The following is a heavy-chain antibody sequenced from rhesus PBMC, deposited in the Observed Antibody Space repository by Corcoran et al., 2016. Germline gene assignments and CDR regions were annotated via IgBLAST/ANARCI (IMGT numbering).Heavy chain of an antibody. J-gene: IGHJ4*01. D-gene: IGHD2-21*01. Sequence: QVQLQESGPGLVKPSETLSHTCVGSGYSISSGYYWCWIRHPPGKGLEWIGYIGGSSGSTYYNPSLKSRVTISKDTSKNQFSLKLSSVTAADTAVYYCARRMVVVTPFDYWGQGVLVTVSS. V-gene: IGHV4-99*01. CDR3: ARRMVVVTPFDY. CDR1: GYSISSGYY. CDR2: IGGSSGST.